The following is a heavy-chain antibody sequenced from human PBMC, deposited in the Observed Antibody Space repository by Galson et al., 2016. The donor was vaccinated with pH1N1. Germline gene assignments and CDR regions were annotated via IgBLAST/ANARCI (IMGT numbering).Heavy chain of an antibody. J-gene: IGHJ4*02. V-gene: IGHV3-30*04. CDR2: ISYDGSNK. CDR1: GFTFSRHA. CDR3: ARVRSSGYNYAQHFVD. D-gene: IGHD3-22*01. Sequence: SLRLSCAASGFTFSRHAMHWVRQAPGRGLEWVAVISYDGSNKYYADSVKGRFTISRDSSKNTLYLQMNNLRREDTAFYYCARVRSSGYNYAQHFVDWGQGTRVTVSS.